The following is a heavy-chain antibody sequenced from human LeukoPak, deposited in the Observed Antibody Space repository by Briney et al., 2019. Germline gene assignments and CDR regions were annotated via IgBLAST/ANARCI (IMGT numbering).Heavy chain of an antibody. CDR3: GRVRGFSGYEGFDY. Sequence: ASVKVSCKASGYTFCDYYIHWVRQAPGQGLEWMGWINPNSNGINYAQKFQGRVSMTRDTSISTAYMELSRLRSDDTAVYYCGRVRGFSGYEGFDYWGQGTLVTVSS. V-gene: IGHV1-2*02. J-gene: IGHJ4*02. CDR1: GYTFCDYY. D-gene: IGHD5-12*01. CDR2: INPNSNGI.